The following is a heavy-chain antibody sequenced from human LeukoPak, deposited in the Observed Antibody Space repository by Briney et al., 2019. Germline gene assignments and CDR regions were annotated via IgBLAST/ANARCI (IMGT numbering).Heavy chain of an antibody. CDR1: GFTFSSHA. J-gene: IGHJ4*02. D-gene: IGHD2-15*01. Sequence: PGGSLRLSCAASGFTFSSHAMSWVRQAPGKGLEWVSAISGSGGSTYYADSVKGRFTISRDNSKNTLYLQMNSLRAEDTAVYYCAKEPIVSPIVVVVAATQSWGQGTLVTVSS. CDR3: AKEPIVSPIVVVVAATQS. V-gene: IGHV3-23*01. CDR2: ISGSGGST.